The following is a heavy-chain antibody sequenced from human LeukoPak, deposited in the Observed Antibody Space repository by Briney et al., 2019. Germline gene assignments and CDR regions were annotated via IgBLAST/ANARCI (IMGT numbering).Heavy chain of an antibody. CDR3: AKGSGDNCSSSVDY. CDR1: GFTFNSYV. J-gene: IGHJ4*02. CDR2: ISGSSGTT. Sequence: PGGSLRLSCAASGFTFNSYVLNWVRQAPGRGLEWISCISGSSGTTYYANSVKGRFTISRDNSQNKLYLQINSLRAEDTAVYYCAKGSGDNCSSSVDYWGQGPLVTVSS. V-gene: IGHV3-23*01. D-gene: IGHD2-15*01.